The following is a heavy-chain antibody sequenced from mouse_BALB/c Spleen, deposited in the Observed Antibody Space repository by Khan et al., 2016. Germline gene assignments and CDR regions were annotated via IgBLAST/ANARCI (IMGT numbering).Heavy chain of an antibody. CDR2: ISTYYGDV. Sequence: QMQLKQSGAELVRPGVSVKISCKGSGYTFTDYALHWVKQSHAKSLEWIGIISTYYGDVTYNQKFKDKATMTVDTSSGTTYLELARLTSEDSAIYYCARGTSARYYSLDYWGQGTSVTVSS. V-gene: IGHV1S137*01. D-gene: IGHD2-14*01. CDR3: ARGTSARYYSLDY. J-gene: IGHJ4*01. CDR1: GYTFTDYA.